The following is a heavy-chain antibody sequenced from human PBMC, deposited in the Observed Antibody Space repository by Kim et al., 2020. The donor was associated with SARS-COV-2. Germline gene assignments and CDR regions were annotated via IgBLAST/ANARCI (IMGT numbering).Heavy chain of an antibody. CDR1: GGTFSSYA. D-gene: IGHD3-16*01. V-gene: IGHV1-69*13. CDR2: IIPIFGTA. J-gene: IGHJ4*02. CDR3: ARAGPYDYVWGSYSPASYYFDY. Sequence: SVQVSCKASGGTFSSYAISWVRQAPGQGLEWMGGIIPIFGTANYAQKFQGRVTITADESTSTAYMELSSLRSEDTAVYYCARAGPYDYVWGSYSPASYYFDYWGQGTLVTVSS.